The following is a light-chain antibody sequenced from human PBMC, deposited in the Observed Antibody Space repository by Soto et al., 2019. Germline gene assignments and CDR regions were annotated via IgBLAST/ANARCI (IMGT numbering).Light chain of an antibody. CDR1: QSVSSN. CDR2: GAS. J-gene: IGKJ1*01. V-gene: IGKV3-15*01. Sequence: EIVMTQSPATLSVSPGERATLSCRPSQSVSSNLAWYQQKPGQAPRLLIYGASTMATGIPARFSGSESGTEFTLTISSLQSEDFAVCYCQQYNNWPQWTFGQGTKVEIK. CDR3: QQYNNWPQWT.